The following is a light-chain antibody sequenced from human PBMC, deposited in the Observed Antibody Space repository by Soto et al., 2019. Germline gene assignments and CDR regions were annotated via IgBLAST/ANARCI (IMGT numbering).Light chain of an antibody. CDR2: DAS. CDR1: QGISTA. Sequence: AIQLTQSPSSLSASVGDRVSITCRASQGISTALAWYQQKPGKAPKFLIYDASSLHSGVPSRFSGSGSGADFTLTISNLQPEDFATYYCQHFYNYPITFGQGTRLEIK. V-gene: IGKV1D-13*01. J-gene: IGKJ5*01. CDR3: QHFYNYPIT.